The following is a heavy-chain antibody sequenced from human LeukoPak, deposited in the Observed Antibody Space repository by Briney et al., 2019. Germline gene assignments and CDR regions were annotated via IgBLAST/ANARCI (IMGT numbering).Heavy chain of an antibody. CDR2: INPSGGST. Sequence: ASVKVSCKASGYTFTSYDINWVRQAPGQGLEWMGIINPSGGSTSYAQKFQGRVTMTRDMSTCTVYMELSSLRAEDTAVYYCAREGDGYNSPIDYWGQGTLVTVSS. J-gene: IGHJ4*02. V-gene: IGHV1-46*01. D-gene: IGHD5-24*01. CDR1: GYTFTSYD. CDR3: AREGDGYNSPIDY.